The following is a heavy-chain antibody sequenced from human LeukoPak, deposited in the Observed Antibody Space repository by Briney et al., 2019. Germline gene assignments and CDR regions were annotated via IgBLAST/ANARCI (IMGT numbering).Heavy chain of an antibody. CDR1: GGTFSSYV. D-gene: IGHD3-22*01. J-gene: IGHJ4*02. V-gene: IGHV1-69*04. Sequence: SVKVSCKASGGTFSSYVISWVRQAPGQGLEWMGRIIPILGIANYAQKFQGRVTITADKSTSTAYMELSSLRSKDTAVYYCASPPADYYDSRDYFDYWGQGTLVTVSS. CDR3: ASPPADYYDSRDYFDY. CDR2: IIPILGIA.